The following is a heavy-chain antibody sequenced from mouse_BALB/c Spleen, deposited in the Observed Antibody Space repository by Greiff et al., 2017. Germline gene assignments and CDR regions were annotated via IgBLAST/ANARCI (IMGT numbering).Heavy chain of an antibody. V-gene: IGHV5-17*02. Sequence: QLVESGGGLVQPGGSRKLSCAASGFTFSSFGMHWVRQAPEKGLEWVAYISSGSSTIYYADTVKGRFTISRDNPKNTLFLQMTSLRSEDTAMYYCARMGIYYGNYFDYWGQGTTLTVSS. D-gene: IGHD2-1*01. CDR3: ARMGIYYGNYFDY. CDR1: GFTFSSFG. CDR2: ISSGSSTI. J-gene: IGHJ2*01.